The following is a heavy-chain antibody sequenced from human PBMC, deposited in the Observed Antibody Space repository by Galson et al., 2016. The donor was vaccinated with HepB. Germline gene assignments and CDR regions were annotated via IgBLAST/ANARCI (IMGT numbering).Heavy chain of an antibody. J-gene: IGHJ2*01. Sequence: SLRLSCAASGFTVSGTYMSWVRQAPGKGLQWVSVIYSDGTTYYTDSVKGRFTIARDSAENTVFLQMNSLTTEDTAVYYCARGAGIAVVVLEDCYFDLWGRGILLTVSA. D-gene: IGHD2-21*01. CDR2: IYSDGTT. V-gene: IGHV3-66*01. CDR1: GFTVSGTY. CDR3: ARGAGIAVVVLEDCYFDL.